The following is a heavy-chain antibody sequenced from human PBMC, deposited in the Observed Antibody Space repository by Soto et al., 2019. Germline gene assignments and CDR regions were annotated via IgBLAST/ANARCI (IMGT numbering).Heavy chain of an antibody. D-gene: IGHD1-1*01. CDR3: GRAHLGTDRNILEPFDP. V-gene: IGHV6-1*01. Sequence: SQTLSLTCAISEDSVSSNSATWNLIRQSPSRGLEWLGRTYYRSKWYYDYAISVKGRITINPDTSRNQFSLQLSSVIPEDTAVYYCGRAHLGTDRNILEPFDPWGQGTLVTVSS. CDR1: EDSVSSNSAT. J-gene: IGHJ5*02. CDR2: TYYRSKWYY.